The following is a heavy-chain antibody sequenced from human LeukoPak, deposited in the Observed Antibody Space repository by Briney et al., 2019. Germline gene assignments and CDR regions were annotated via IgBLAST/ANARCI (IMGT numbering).Heavy chain of an antibody. CDR2: IWYDGSNK. V-gene: IGHV3-33*01. Sequence: GGSLRLSCAASGFTFSSYGMHWVRQAPGKGLEWVAVIWYDGSNKYYADSVKGRFTISRDNSKNTLYLQMNSLRAEDTAVYYCARDRDYGDVDYWGQGTLVTVSS. CDR3: ARDRDYGDVDY. CDR1: GFTFSSYG. J-gene: IGHJ4*02. D-gene: IGHD4-17*01.